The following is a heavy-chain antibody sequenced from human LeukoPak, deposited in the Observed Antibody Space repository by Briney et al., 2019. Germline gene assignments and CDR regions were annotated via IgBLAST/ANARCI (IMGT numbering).Heavy chain of an antibody. V-gene: IGHV1-2*02. J-gene: IGHJ4*02. CDR2: INPNSGGT. Sequence: GASVKVSCKASGYTFTAYHIHWVRQAPGQGLEWMGWINPNSGGTNYAQKFQGRVTMTRDTSISTAYMELSKLSSDDTAVYYCARGVAAEGDIDYWGQGTLVTVSS. D-gene: IGHD6-19*01. CDR3: ARGVAAEGDIDY. CDR1: GYTFTAYH.